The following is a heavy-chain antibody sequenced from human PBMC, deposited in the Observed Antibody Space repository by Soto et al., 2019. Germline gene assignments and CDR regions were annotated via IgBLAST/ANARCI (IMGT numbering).Heavy chain of an antibody. CDR1: GFNFSSYG. D-gene: IGHD6-13*01. Sequence: GGSLRLSCAASGFNFSSYGVHWVRQAPGKGLEWVSSISCSRSYIYYADSVKGRFTISRDNAKNSLYLQMNSLRAEDTAVYYCARDPYSSTPGPWGQGTLVTVSS. V-gene: IGHV3-21*01. J-gene: IGHJ5*02. CDR3: ARDPYSSTPGP. CDR2: ISCSRSYI.